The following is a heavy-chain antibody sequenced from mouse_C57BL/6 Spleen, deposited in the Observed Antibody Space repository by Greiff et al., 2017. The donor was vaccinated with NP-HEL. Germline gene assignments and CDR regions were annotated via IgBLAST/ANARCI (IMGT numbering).Heavy chain of an antibody. D-gene: IGHD1-1*01. Sequence: QVQLKESGAELVRPGASVTLSCKASGYTFTDYEMHWVKQTPVHGLEWIGAIDPETGGTAYNQKFKGKAILTADKSSSTAYMELRSLTSEDSAVYYCTRWDGSGYYAMDYWGQGTSVTVSS. CDR2: IDPETGGT. CDR3: TRWDGSGYYAMDY. CDR1: GYTFTDYE. J-gene: IGHJ4*01. V-gene: IGHV1-15*01.